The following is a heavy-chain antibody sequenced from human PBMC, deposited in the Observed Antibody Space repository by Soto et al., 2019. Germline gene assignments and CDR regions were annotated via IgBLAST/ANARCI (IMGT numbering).Heavy chain of an antibody. CDR1: GGSINSGDYY. V-gene: IGHV4-30-4*01. D-gene: IGHD3-10*01. CDR2: IFHSGST. CDR3: ARDRYYGSGTYYNFYSGMDV. Sequence: SETLSLTCTVSGGSINSGDYYWTWVRQPPGKGLEWIGNIFHSGSTYYTPSLQSRVTISLDTSENHFSLKLSSLTPADTAVYYCARDRYYGSGTYYNFYSGMDVWGQGTTVTVSS. J-gene: IGHJ6*02.